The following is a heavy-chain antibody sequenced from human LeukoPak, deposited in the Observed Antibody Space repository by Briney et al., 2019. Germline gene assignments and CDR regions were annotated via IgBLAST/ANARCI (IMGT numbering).Heavy chain of an antibody. CDR2: IYTDGST. Sequence: KASETLSLTCTVSGGSISSGYWSWIRQPPGRGLEWIGYIYTDGSTNYNPSLKSRVTISVDTSKNQFALKLSSVTAADTAVYYCAKSYFDYSTYYSYYFNLWGQGALVTVSS. CDR1: GGSISSGY. V-gene: IGHV4-4*09. D-gene: IGHD4-11*01. J-gene: IGHJ4*02. CDR3: AKSYFDYSTYYSYYFNL.